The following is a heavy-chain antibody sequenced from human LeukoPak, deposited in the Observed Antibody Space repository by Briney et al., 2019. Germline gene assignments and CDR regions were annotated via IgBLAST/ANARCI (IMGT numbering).Heavy chain of an antibody. CDR3: ARMTLAHYFDY. CDR2: IYYRGTT. Sequence: PGGSLRLSCAASGFTFDDYAMHWIRQPPGKGLEWIGRIYYRGTTYYTPSLKSRLTISVDTSKNQFSLKLSSVTATDTALYYCARMTLAHYFDYWGQGTLVSVSS. CDR1: GFTFDDYA. D-gene: IGHD2/OR15-2a*01. J-gene: IGHJ4*02. V-gene: IGHV4-59*05.